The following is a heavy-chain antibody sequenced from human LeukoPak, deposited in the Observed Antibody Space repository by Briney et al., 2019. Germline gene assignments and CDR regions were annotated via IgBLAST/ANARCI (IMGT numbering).Heavy chain of an antibody. CDR3: AKDGAFRGYSGQGYFDY. D-gene: IGHD5-12*01. CDR2: ITSRFYT. CDR1: GFIFSTYS. J-gene: IGHJ4*02. Sequence: PGGSLRLSCKASGFIFSTYSMNWVRQAPGKELEWVSSITSRFYTHHTDSVKGRFIISRDNAKNSLYLQMNSLRAEDTALYYCAKDGAFRGYSGQGYFDYWSQGTLVTVSS. V-gene: IGHV3-21*04.